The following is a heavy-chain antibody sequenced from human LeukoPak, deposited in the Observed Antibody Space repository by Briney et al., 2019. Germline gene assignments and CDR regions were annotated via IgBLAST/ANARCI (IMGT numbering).Heavy chain of an antibody. J-gene: IGHJ5*02. Sequence: GGSLRLSCAASGFTFSSYGMHWVRQAPGKGLEWVAVIWYDGSNKYYADSVKGRFTISRDNSKNTLYLQMNSLRAEDTAVYYCARAKETAAAGPNNWFDPWGQGTLVTVSS. V-gene: IGHV3-33*01. CDR1: GFTFSSYG. D-gene: IGHD6-13*01. CDR2: IWYDGSNK. CDR3: ARAKETAAAGPNNWFDP.